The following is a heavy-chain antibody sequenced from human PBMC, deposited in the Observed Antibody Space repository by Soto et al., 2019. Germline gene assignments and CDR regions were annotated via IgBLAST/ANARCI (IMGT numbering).Heavy chain of an antibody. CDR3: ARHPTYCGSINCPNDY. CDR1: GGSISNYY. J-gene: IGHJ4*02. Sequence: PSETLSLTCTVSGGSISNYYWSWIRQPPGRGLEWIGYIYDSGSTNYNPSLKSRVTISVDMSKNQFSLKLSSVTATDTAVYYCARHPTYCGSINCPNDYWGQGTLVTVSS. D-gene: IGHD2-2*01. CDR2: IYDSGST. V-gene: IGHV4-59*08.